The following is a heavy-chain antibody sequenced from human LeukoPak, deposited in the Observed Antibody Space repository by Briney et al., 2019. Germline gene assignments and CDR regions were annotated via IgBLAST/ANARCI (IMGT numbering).Heavy chain of an antibody. V-gene: IGHV1-18*01. CDR1: GYTFTSYG. Sequence: AASVKVSCKASGYTFTSYGISWVRQAPGQGLEWMGWISAYNGNTNYAQKLQGRVTMTTDTSTSTAYMELRSLRSDDTAVYYCARDGDYYDSSGLDYWGQGTLVTVSS. J-gene: IGHJ4*02. D-gene: IGHD3-22*01. CDR3: ARDGDYYDSSGLDY. CDR2: ISAYNGNT.